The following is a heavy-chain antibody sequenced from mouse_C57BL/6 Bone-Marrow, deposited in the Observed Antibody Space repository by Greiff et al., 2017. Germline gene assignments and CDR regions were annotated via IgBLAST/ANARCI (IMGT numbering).Heavy chain of an antibody. V-gene: IGHV6-6*01. CDR1: GFTFSDAW. J-gene: IGHJ4*01. CDR2: IRNKANNHAT. D-gene: IGHD4-1*01. CDR3: IRRETGYYAMDY. Sequence: EVKLVESGGGLVQPGGSMKLSCAASGFTFSDAWMDWVRQSPEKGLEWVAEIRNKANNHATSYAESVKGRFTISRDDSKSSVYLQMNSLRAEDTGIYYCIRRETGYYAMDYWGQGTSVTVSS.